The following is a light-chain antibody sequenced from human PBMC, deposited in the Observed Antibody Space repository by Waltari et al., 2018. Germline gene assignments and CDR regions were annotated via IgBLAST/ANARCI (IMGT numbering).Light chain of an antibody. CDR2: GAS. Sequence: EAVLTQSPGTLSLSPGETATLSCRASQSIGRYLVWYQQKSGQAPRLLIYGASTRATGIPDRFSGSGSGTDFSLTISRLEAEDFAVYYCQNHERLPATFGQGTKVEMK. CDR3: QNHERLPAT. CDR1: QSIGRY. V-gene: IGKV3-20*01. J-gene: IGKJ1*01.